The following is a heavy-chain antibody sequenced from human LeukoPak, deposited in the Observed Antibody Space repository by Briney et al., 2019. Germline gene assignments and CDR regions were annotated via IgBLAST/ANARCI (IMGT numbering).Heavy chain of an antibody. Sequence: ASVKDSFLSSGYTYTRCHMHGVRQAPGQGLEWMGWINPNSGGTNYAQKFQGRVTMTRDTSISTAYMELSRLRSDDTAVYYFATTIALGGPSAFDYWGQGTLVTVSS. CDR2: INPNSGGT. CDR1: GYTYTRCH. J-gene: IGHJ4*02. V-gene: IGHV1-2*02. D-gene: IGHD2-15*01. CDR3: ATTIALGGPSAFDY.